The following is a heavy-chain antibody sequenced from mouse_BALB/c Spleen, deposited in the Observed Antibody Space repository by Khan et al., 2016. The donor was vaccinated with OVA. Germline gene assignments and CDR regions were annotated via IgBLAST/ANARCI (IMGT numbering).Heavy chain of an antibody. V-gene: IGHV1-20*02. CDR2: INPHIGET. Sequence: VQLKQSGPELVKPGASVKISCKASGYSFTGYFMHWVMQSHGKSLEWIGRINPHIGETFYNQKFKGKATLTVDESSSTAHMELRSLASEDSAVYFCARIYGSDFDYWGHHTTLTVSS. D-gene: IGHD1-1*01. CDR1: GYSFTGYF. CDR3: ARIYGSDFDY. J-gene: IGHJ2*01.